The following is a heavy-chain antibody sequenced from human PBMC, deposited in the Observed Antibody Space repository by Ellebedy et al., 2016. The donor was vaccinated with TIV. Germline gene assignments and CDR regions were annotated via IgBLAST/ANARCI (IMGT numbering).Heavy chain of an antibody. D-gene: IGHD2-21*02. V-gene: IGHV3-30*03. J-gene: IGHJ4*02. CDR3: VRARPYCGGDCYSFGN. CDR2: VSYDGANT. CDR1: GYTFSSYG. Sequence: GGSLRLXXSGSGYTFSSYGLHWVRQPPGKGLEWMAVVSYDGANTYYADSVKGRFTISRDNAKNTLYLQMNSLKAEDTAVYYCVRARPYCGGDCYSFGNWGQGSLVTVSS.